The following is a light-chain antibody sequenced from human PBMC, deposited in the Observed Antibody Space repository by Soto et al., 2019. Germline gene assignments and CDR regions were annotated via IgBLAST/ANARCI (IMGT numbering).Light chain of an antibody. CDR2: GAS. V-gene: IGKV3D-20*02. J-gene: IGKJ5*01. CDR1: QSVSSSY. CDR3: QQRSNWPPIT. Sequence: EIVLTQSPGTLSLSPGERATLSCMASQSVSSSYLAWYQQKPGQAPRLLIYGASSRATGIPDRFSGSGSGTDFTLTISRLEPEDFAVYYCQQRSNWPPITFGQGTRLEIK.